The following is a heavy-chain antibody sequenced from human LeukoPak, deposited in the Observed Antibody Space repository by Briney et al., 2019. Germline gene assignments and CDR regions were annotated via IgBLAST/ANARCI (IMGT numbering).Heavy chain of an antibody. Sequence: GGSLRLSCAASGFTVSSNYISWVRQAPGKGLEWVSVIYSGGSTYYADSVKGRFTISRDNSKNTLYLQMNSLRAEDTAVYYCARVSGGGERLGALDIWGQGTMVTVSS. CDR2: IYSGGST. D-gene: IGHD2-21*01. CDR1: GFTVSSNY. J-gene: IGHJ3*02. V-gene: IGHV3-53*01. CDR3: ARVSGGGERLGALDI.